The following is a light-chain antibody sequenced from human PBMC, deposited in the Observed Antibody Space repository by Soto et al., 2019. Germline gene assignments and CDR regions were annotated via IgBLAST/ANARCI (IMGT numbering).Light chain of an antibody. CDR1: QSVSSR. J-gene: IGKJ1*01. Sequence: EIVMTQSPATLSVSPGERVTLSCRASQSVSSRLAWYQQKPGQSPRLLIYGASTRATGIPATSSGSRSGTEFTLTISSLQSEDLGVYYCHQYNNLWTFGQGTKVDI. CDR3: HQYNNLWT. CDR2: GAS. V-gene: IGKV3-15*01.